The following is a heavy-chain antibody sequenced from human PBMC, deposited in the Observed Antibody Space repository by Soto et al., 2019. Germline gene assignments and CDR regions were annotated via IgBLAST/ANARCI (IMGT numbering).Heavy chain of an antibody. CDR1: GFTFSNYA. V-gene: IGHV3-23*01. J-gene: IGHJ6*02. CDR3: AKVSLAQGWRYYATDV. Sequence: PGGSLRLSCAASGFTFSNYAMRWVRQAPGKGLEWVSGISGSGVSTYYADSVKGRFTISRDNSKNTLYLQINSLRAEDTAVYYCAKVSLAQGWRYYATDVWGQGTTVTVSS. D-gene: IGHD2-15*01. CDR2: ISGSGVST.